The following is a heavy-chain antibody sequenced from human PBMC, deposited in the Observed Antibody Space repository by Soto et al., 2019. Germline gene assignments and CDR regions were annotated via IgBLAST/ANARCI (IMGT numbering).Heavy chain of an antibody. D-gene: IGHD1-1*01. Sequence: QLQLQESGPGLVKPSETLSLTCTVSGGSISSSSYYWGWIRQPPGKGLEWIGNIYYSGSTYYNPYLKSRVTISVDTSKNHFSLKLSSVTAADTAVYYCARHGPLSNNWNQLDYWGQGTLVTVSS. J-gene: IGHJ4*02. CDR2: IYYSGST. V-gene: IGHV4-39*01. CDR3: ARHGPLSNNWNQLDY. CDR1: GGSISSSSYY.